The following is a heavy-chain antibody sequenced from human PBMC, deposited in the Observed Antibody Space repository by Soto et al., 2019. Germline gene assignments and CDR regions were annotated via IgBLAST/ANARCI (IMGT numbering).Heavy chain of an antibody. Sequence: GGSLRLSCAASGFTFSSYSMNWLRHAPGKGLEWVSSISSSSSFIYYADSVKGRFTISRDNAKNSLYLQMNSLRAEDTAMFYCARSYDILTGYSGFDYWGQGTLVTVSS. CDR1: GFTFSSYS. CDR3: ARSYDILTGYSGFDY. CDR2: ISSSSSFI. D-gene: IGHD3-9*01. J-gene: IGHJ4*02. V-gene: IGHV3-21*01.